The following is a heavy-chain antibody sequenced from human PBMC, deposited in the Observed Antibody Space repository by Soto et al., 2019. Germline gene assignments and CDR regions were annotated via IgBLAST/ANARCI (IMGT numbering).Heavy chain of an antibody. CDR2: ISGSGGST. Sequence: GGSLRLSCAASGFPFSSYAMSWVRQAPGKGLEWVSGISGSGGSTHHADSVKGRFTISRGNSNNTLHLQMNSLRAEDTAVYFCASVRGYGDYRFDYWGQGTLVTVSS. CDR3: ASVRGYGDYRFDY. V-gene: IGHV3-23*01. CDR1: GFPFSSYA. D-gene: IGHD4-17*01. J-gene: IGHJ4*02.